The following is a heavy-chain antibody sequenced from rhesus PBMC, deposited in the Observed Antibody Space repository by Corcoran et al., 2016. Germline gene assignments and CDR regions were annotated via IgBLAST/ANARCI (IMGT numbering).Heavy chain of an antibody. J-gene: IGHJ6*01. CDR3: AKDGYYNIWTGYYYYGLDS. CDR2: INSGGGST. D-gene: IGHD3-3*01. Sequence: EVQLVESGGGLAKPGGSLRLSCAASGFTFSSYWMNWVRQAPGKGGEWVSAINSGGGSTYSADSVKGRFTISRDNSKNTLSLQMNSLRAEDTAVYYCAKDGYYNIWTGYYYYGLDSWGQGVVVTVSS. CDR1: GFTFSSYW. V-gene: IGHV3S25*01.